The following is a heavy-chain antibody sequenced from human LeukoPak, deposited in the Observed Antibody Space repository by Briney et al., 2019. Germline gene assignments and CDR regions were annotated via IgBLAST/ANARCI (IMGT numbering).Heavy chain of an antibody. V-gene: IGHV4-34*01. CDR3: ARSGRSSDAFDI. Sequence: SETLSLTCAVYGGSFSGYYWSWIRQPPGKGLEWIGEINHSGSTNYNPSLKSRDTISVDTSKNQFSLKLSSVTAADTAVYYCARSGRSSDAFDIWGQGTMVTVSS. D-gene: IGHD2-15*01. CDR1: GGSFSGYY. J-gene: IGHJ3*02. CDR2: INHSGST.